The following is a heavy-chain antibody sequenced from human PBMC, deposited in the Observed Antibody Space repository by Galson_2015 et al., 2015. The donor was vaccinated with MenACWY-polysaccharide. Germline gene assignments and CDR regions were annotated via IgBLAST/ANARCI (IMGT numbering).Heavy chain of an antibody. CDR3: AKELSLGVSGTPGDY. J-gene: IGHJ4*02. Sequence: SLRLSCAASGFTFSSYAMSWVRQAPGKGLEWVSTISGSGGSTYYADPVKGRFTISRDSSKNTLYLQMNSLRAEATAVYYCAKELSLGVSGTPGDYWGQGTLVTVSS. CDR1: GFTFSSYA. CDR2: ISGSGGST. V-gene: IGHV3-23*01. D-gene: IGHD6-19*01.